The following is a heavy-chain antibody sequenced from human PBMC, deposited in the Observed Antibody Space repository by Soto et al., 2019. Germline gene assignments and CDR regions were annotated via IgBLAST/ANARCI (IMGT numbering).Heavy chain of an antibody. V-gene: IGHV3-11*01. CDR1: GFSFKDYY. D-gene: IGHD2-2*02. Sequence: GGSLRLSCAASGFSFKDYYMTWMRQSPEKGLEWISTITSSGGNAYYAAYVKGRVTISRDNAHNSLYLQMSGLRAEDTALYYCARDMYTKYVKYFDLWGQGTLVTVSS. J-gene: IGHJ5*02. CDR2: ITSSGGNA. CDR3: ARDMYTKYVKYFDL.